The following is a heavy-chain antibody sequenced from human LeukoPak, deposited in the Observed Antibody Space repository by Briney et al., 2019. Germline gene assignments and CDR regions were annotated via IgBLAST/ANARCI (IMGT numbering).Heavy chain of an antibody. V-gene: IGHV1-69*05. J-gene: IGHJ3*02. CDR2: IIPIFGTA. CDR3: ARDGYDSSGYYYRVGAFDI. CDR1: GGTFSSYA. D-gene: IGHD3-22*01. Sequence: ASVKVSCKASGGTFSSYAISWVRQAPGQGLEWMGGIIPIFGTANYAQKFQGRVTITTDESTSTAYMELSSLRSEDTAVYYCARDGYDSSGYYYRVGAFDIWGQGTMVTVSS.